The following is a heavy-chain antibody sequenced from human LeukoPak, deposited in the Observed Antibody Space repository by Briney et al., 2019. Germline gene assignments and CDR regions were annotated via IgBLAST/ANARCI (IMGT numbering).Heavy chain of an antibody. CDR2: ISYDGSNK. CDR1: GFTFSSYA. CDR3: ARSIAAADTAINYFDY. Sequence: GGSLRLSCAASGFTFSSYAMHWVRQAPGKGLEWVAVISYDGSNKYYADSVKGRFTISRDNSKNTLYLQMNSLRADDTAVYYCARSIAAADTAINYFDYWGQGTLVTVSS. V-gene: IGHV3-30*04. D-gene: IGHD6-13*01. J-gene: IGHJ4*02.